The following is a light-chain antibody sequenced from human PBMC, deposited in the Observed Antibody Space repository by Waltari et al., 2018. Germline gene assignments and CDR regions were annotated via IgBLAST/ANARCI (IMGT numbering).Light chain of an antibody. CDR2: GSS. CDR3: QQYDRSPFT. V-gene: IGKV3-20*01. CDR1: QSVSSSY. J-gene: IGKJ3*01. Sequence: EIVLTQSPGTLSLSPGERATLSCRASQSVSSSYLTWYQQKPGQAPRLHIYGSSSRAPGIPDRFSGSGSGTDFTLTISRLEPEDFAVYYCQQYDRSPFTFGPGTKVDIK.